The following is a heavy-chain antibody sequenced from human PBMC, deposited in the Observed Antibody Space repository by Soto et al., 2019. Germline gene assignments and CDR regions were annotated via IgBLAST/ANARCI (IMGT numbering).Heavy chain of an antibody. CDR1: GYTFTSYY. J-gene: IGHJ3*02. CDR3: SVPAAAEVDTVTTGYDAFDI. V-gene: IGHV1-46*01. D-gene: IGHD2-2*01. Sequence: QVQLVQSGAEVKKPGASVKVSCKASGYTFTSYYMHWVRQAPGQGLEWMGIINPSGGSTSYAQKFQGRVTMPRDTSTSTVYMELSSLRSEDTAVYYCSVPAAAEVDTVTTGYDAFDIWGQGTMVTVSS. CDR2: INPSGGST.